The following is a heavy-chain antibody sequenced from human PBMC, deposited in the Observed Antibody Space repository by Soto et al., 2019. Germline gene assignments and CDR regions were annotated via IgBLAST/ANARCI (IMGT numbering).Heavy chain of an antibody. D-gene: IGHD4-17*01. V-gene: IGHV3-33*01. CDR1: GFTFSSYG. CDR2: IWYDGSNK. Sequence: PGGSLRLSCAASGFTFSSYGMHWVRQAPGKGLEWVAVIWYDGSNKYYADSVKGRFTISRDNSKNTLYLQMNSLRAEDTAVYYCARDRGDYFRYNWFDPWGQGTLVTVSS. J-gene: IGHJ5*02. CDR3: ARDRGDYFRYNWFDP.